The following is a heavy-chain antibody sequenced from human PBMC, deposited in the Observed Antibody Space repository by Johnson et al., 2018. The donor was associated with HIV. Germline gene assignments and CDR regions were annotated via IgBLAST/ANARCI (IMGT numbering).Heavy chain of an antibody. D-gene: IGHD3-16*01. J-gene: IGHJ3*02. V-gene: IGHV3-13*01. CDR2: IGTAGDT. CDR1: GFTFSSYD. Sequence: VQLVESGGGLVQPGGSLRLSCAASGFTFSSYDMHWVRQATGKGLEWVSAIGTAGDTYYPGSVKGRFTISRDYAKNSLYLQMNSLRAEDTAVYYCARDQGWGDAFDIWGQGTMVIVSS. CDR3: ARDQGWGDAFDI.